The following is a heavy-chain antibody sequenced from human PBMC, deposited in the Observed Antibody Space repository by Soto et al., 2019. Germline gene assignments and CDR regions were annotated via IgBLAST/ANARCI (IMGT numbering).Heavy chain of an antibody. CDR1: GFTFSDYE. CDR2: TSTSDSTM. V-gene: IGHV3-48*03. CDR3: ARQNGSGWEGLFDY. J-gene: IGHJ4*02. Sequence: GGSLRLSCTVSGFTFSDYEVSWVRQAPGKGLEWVSYTSTSDSTMYYAGSVKGRFTISRDNAKNSLYLQMNSLRAEDTAVYYCARQNGSGWEGLFDYWGQGTLVTVSS. D-gene: IGHD6-19*01.